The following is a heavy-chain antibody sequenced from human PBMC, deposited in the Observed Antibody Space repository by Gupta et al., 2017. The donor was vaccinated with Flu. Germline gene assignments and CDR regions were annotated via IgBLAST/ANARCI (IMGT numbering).Heavy chain of an antibody. Sequence: QVQLVESGGGVVQPGRSLRLSCAASGFTFSSSGMHWVSQAPGKGLEWVAVIWYDGSNKYYADSGKGRFTISRDNSKNTLYLQMNSLRAEDTAVYYCARVKAAAGTRGYYYYYGMDVWGQGTTVTVSS. D-gene: IGHD6-13*01. CDR3: ARVKAAAGTRGYYYYYGMDV. CDR1: GFTFSSSG. V-gene: IGHV3-33*01. CDR2: IWYDGSNK. J-gene: IGHJ6*02.